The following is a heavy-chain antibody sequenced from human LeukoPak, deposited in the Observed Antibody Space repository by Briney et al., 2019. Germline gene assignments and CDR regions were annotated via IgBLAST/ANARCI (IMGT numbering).Heavy chain of an antibody. CDR1: GGSISSGVYF. CDR2: LHHGGST. CDR3: ARPHSSGWYLLAFDI. J-gene: IGHJ3*02. Sequence: SETLSLTCTVSGGSISSGVYFWGWIRQPPGKGLEWIGSLHHGGSTYYSPSLQSRVTFSVDTSKNQFSLKLTSVTAADTAVYYCARPHSSGWYLLAFDIWGPGTMVTVSS. D-gene: IGHD6-19*01. V-gene: IGHV4-39*01.